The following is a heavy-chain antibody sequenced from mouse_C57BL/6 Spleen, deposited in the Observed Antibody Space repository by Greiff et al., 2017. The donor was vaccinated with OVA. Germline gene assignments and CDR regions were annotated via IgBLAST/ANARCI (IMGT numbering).Heavy chain of an antibody. CDR1: GYTFTSYW. CDR3: AREYYGSSPPWYFDV. D-gene: IGHD1-1*01. V-gene: IGHV1-53*01. CDR2: INPSNGGT. J-gene: IGHJ1*03. Sequence: QVQLQQPGTELVKPGASVKLSCKASGYTFTSYWMHWVKQRPGQGLEWIGNINPSNGGTNYNEKLKSKATLTVDKSSSTAYMQLSSLTSEDSAVYYCAREYYGSSPPWYFDVWGTGTTVTVSS.